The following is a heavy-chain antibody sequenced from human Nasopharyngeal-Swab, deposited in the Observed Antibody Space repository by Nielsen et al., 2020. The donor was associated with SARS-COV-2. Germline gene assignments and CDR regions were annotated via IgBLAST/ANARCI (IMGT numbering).Heavy chain of an antibody. CDR1: GYTFTSYA. J-gene: IGHJ4*02. CDR2: INTNTGNP. V-gene: IGHV7-4-1*02. D-gene: IGHD5-12*01. CDR3: ARGDIVATIDWGVHFDY. Sequence: ASVKVSCKASGYTFTSYAMSWVRQAPGQGLEWMGWINTNTGNPTYAQGFTGRFVFSLDTSVSTAYLQISSLKAEDTAVYYCARGDIVATIDWGVHFDYWGQGTLVTVSS.